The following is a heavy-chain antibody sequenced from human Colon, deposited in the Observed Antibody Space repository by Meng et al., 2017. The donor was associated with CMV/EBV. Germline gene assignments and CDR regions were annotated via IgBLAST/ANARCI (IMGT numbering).Heavy chain of an antibody. J-gene: IGHJ4*02. V-gene: IGHV1-46*01. D-gene: IGHD2-21*01. CDR3: ARRELNCGLDCDPSE. CDR2: INPSSGST. CDR1: GYIFTNYY. Sequence: SGYIFTNYYIHWVRQAPGQGLEWMGIINPSSGSTAYAQKFQDRLTVTSDTPTSTVYMELSSLRSDDTAVYFCARRELNCGLDCDPSEWGQGTLVTVSS.